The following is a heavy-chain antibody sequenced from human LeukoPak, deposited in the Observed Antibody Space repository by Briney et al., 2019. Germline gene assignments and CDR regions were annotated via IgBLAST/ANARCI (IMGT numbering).Heavy chain of an antibody. D-gene: IGHD5-18*01. CDR2: INPNSGGT. Sequence: MGRINPNSGGTNYAQKFQGRVTMTRDTSISTAYMELSRLRSDDTAVYYCARGYSYGYVDWGQGTLVTVSS. CDR3: ARGYSYGYVD. J-gene: IGHJ4*02. V-gene: IGHV1-2*06.